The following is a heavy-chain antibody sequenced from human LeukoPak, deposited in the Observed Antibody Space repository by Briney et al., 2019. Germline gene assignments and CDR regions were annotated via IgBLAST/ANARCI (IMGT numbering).Heavy chain of an antibody. V-gene: IGHV3-66*01. CDR1: GFTVSDNY. D-gene: IGHD5-24*01. CDR3: AGDPDEKDALEI. CDR2: IYSGGGT. J-gene: IGHJ3*02. Sequence: PGGSLRLSCAVSGFTVSDNYMTWVRQAPGKGLEWVSVIYSGGGTNYADSVRGRFSISRDTSKNMVYLQMDSLRVDDTAVYYCAGDPDEKDALEIWGQGTMVTISS.